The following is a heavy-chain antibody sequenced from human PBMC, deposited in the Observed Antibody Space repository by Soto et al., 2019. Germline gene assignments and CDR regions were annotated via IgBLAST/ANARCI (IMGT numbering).Heavy chain of an antibody. J-gene: IGHJ6*02. D-gene: IGHD2-8*01. CDR3: ARDQSYCTNGVCYSQPAFSYYYYGMDV. Sequence: ASVKVSCKASGYTFTSYGISWVRQAPGQGLEWMGWISAYNGNTNYAQKLQGRVTMTTDTSTSTAYMELRSLRSDDTAVYYCARDQSYCTNGVCYSQPAFSYYYYGMDVWGQVNTVTVCS. V-gene: IGHV1-18*01. CDR1: GYTFTSYG. CDR2: ISAYNGNT.